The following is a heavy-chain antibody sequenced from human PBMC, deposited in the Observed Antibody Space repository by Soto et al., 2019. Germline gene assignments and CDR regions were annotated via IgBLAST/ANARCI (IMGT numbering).Heavy chain of an antibody. Sequence: ESGGGLVKPGWSLRLSCAASDFTFSNAWMSWVRQAPGKGLEWVGRIKSKTDGGTTDYATPVKGRFTISRDDSKNTLYLEMNSLKTEDTAVYYCSSVDTALVKDYYYGMDVWGQGTTVTVSS. CDR2: IKSKTDGGTT. V-gene: IGHV3-15*01. D-gene: IGHD5-18*01. CDR3: SSVDTALVKDYYYGMDV. J-gene: IGHJ6*02. CDR1: DFTFSNAW.